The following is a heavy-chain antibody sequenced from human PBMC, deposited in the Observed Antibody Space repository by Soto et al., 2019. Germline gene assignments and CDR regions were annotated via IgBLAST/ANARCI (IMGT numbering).Heavy chain of an antibody. V-gene: IGHV4-31*03. Sequence: SETLSLTCTVSGGSIGSGGYYWSWIRQHPGKGLEWIGYIYYSGITYYNPSLKSRVTISVDTSKNQFSLKLSSVTAADTAVYYCARSPGYYFDYWGQGTMVTVYS. CDR1: GGSIGSGGYY. CDR2: IYYSGIT. J-gene: IGHJ4*02. CDR3: ARSPGYYFDY.